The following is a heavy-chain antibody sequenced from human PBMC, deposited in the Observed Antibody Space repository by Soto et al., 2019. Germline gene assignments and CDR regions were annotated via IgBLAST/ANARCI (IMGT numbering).Heavy chain of an antibody. CDR1: GYNFHTYW. CDR3: AGPTDYHYGRRG. Sequence: GESLKISCRGSGYNFHTYWIAWVRQMPGKGLEWMGFIYPHDSDTRYSPSFRGQVTISADKSINTAYLQWTSVKASDAAIFFCAGPTDYHYGRRGWGQVTTVALSS. J-gene: IGHJ6*01. CDR2: IYPHDSDT. V-gene: IGHV5-51*01. D-gene: IGHD4-17*01.